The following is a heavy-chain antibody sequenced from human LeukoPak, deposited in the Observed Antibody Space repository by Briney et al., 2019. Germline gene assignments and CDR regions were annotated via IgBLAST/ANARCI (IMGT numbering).Heavy chain of an antibody. CDR1: GGSISSSSYY. CDR3: ARDSGSSGWRKKMTYWYFDL. CDR2: IYYSGST. V-gene: IGHV4-39*07. Sequence: PSETLSLTCTVSGGSISSSSYYWGWIRQPPGKGLEWIGSIYYSGSTYYNPSLKSRVTISVDTSKNQFSLKLSSVTAADTAVYYCARDSGSSGWRKKMTYWYFDLWGRGTLVTVSS. J-gene: IGHJ2*01. D-gene: IGHD6-19*01.